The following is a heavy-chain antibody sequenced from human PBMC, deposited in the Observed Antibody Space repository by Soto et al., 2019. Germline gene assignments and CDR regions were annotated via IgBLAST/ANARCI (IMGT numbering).Heavy chain of an antibody. CDR2: ISYDGSNK. Sequence: GPLSLSCAASGFTFSSSAMHWVRQAPGKGLAWVAVISYDGSNKYYADSVKGRFTITRDNSKNPLYLKMNSLRAEDTAVYYCAGGDITMIVVTDYGMDVWGQGTTVTVSS. CDR3: AGGDITMIVVTDYGMDV. J-gene: IGHJ6*02. D-gene: IGHD3-22*01. V-gene: IGHV3-30-3*01. CDR1: GFTFSSSA.